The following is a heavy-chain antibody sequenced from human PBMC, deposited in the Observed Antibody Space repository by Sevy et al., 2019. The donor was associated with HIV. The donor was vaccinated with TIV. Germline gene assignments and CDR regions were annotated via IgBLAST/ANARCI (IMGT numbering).Heavy chain of an antibody. J-gene: IGHJ6*02. Sequence: GGSLRLSCAASGFTFSDYYMNWVRQAPGKGLEWVSSISGRSSYIHYADSVRGRFTISRDNAKNSLYLQMNSLRAEDTAVYYCARVAGTVNYYYGMDVWGQGTTVTVSS. CDR2: ISGRSSYI. CDR1: GFTFSDYY. V-gene: IGHV3-21*06. D-gene: IGHD1-1*01. CDR3: ARVAGTVNYYYGMDV.